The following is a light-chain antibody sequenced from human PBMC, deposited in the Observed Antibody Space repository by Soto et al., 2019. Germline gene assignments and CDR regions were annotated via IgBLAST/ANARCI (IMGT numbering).Light chain of an antibody. J-gene: IGKJ1*01. CDR1: QTITRY. V-gene: IGKV1-39*01. Sequence: DIQITQSPSSLSASVGDRVTITCRASQTITRYLNWYQQKPGKAPKLLIYAASSLQSGVPSRFSGSGSGTDFTLTISSLQPEDFAIYYCQQSYSTVWTFGQGTKVDIK. CDR3: QQSYSTVWT. CDR2: AAS.